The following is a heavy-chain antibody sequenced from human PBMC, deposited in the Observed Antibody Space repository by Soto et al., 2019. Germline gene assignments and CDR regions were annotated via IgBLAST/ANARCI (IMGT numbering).Heavy chain of an antibody. V-gene: IGHV3-11*06. Sequence: VQLVESGGGLVKPGGSLRVSCVASGFTFSDYYMIWIHQAPGKGLEWVSYIASGGSYTNHADAVKGRFTISRDNAKNSLYLQMNSLRGDDTAVYYCAREATGSRYFDLWGRGTLVSVSS. J-gene: IGHJ2*01. CDR2: IASGGSYT. CDR1: GFTFSDYY. CDR3: AREATGSRYFDL.